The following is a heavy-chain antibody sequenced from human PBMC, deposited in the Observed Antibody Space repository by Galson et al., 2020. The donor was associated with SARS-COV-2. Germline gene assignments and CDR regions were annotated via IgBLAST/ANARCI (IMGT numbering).Heavy chain of an antibody. D-gene: IGHD3-3*01. CDR1: GFTFTNYV. CDR3: AKDQSITIFGVVIS. J-gene: IGHJ4*02. CDR2: ISGSGGST. Sequence: TGGSLRLSCAASGFTFTNYVMNWVRQAPGKGLEWVSGISGSGGSTYYADSVKGRFTISRDNSKNTLYLQMNSLRAEDTAVYYCAKDQSITIFGVVISWGQGTLVTVAS. V-gene: IGHV3-23*01.